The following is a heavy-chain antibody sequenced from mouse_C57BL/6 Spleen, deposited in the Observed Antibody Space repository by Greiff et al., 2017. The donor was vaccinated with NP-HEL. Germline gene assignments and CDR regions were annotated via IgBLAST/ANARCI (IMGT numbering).Heavy chain of an antibody. D-gene: IGHD1-2*01. CDR1: GYTFTDYY. J-gene: IGHJ2*01. CDR3: ARDSGHYSDY. CDR2: INPNNGGT. Sequence: VQLQQSGPELVKPGASVKISCKASGYTFTDYYMNWVKQSHGKSLEWIGDINPNNGGTSYNQKFKGKATLTVDKSSSTAYMELRSLTSEDSAVYYCARDSGHYSDYWGQGTTLTVSS. V-gene: IGHV1-26*01.